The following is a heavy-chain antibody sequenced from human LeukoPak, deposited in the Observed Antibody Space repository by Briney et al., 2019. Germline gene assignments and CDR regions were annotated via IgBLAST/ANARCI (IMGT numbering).Heavy chain of an antibody. CDR3: ARGGISGVTAGDDY. V-gene: IGHV1-69*04. D-gene: IGHD2-21*02. CDR1: GGTSSSYA. CDR2: IIPILGIA. Sequence: SVKVSCKASGGTSSSYAISWVRQAPGQGLEWMGRIIPILGIANYAQKFQGRVTITADKSTSTAYMELSSLRSEDTAVYYCARGGISGVTAGDDYWGQGTLVTVSS. J-gene: IGHJ4*02.